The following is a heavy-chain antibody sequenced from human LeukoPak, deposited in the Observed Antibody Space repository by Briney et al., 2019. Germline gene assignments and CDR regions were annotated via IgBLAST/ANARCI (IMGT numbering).Heavy chain of an antibody. J-gene: IGHJ4*02. D-gene: IGHD3-3*01. Sequence: GGSLRLSCVTSGFTFSTSAMGWVRQAPGTGLEWVSVVSDSDDYTSYADSVKGRFRISRDNSENKLYLQMNSLRTEDTAIYYCAMTYDFWSGYPGWGQGTLVTVSS. CDR1: GFTFSTSA. CDR2: VSDSDDYT. CDR3: AMTYDFWSGYPG. V-gene: IGHV3-23*01.